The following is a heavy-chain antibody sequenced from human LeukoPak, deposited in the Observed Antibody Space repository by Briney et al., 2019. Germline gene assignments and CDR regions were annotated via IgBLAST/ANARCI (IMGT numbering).Heavy chain of an antibody. V-gene: IGHV4-34*01. J-gene: IGHJ6*03. Sequence: PSETLSLTCAVYGGSFSGYYWSWIRQPPGKGLEWIGEINDSESTKYNPSLKSRVTISIDTSKNQFSLKVTSVTAADTAVYYCARVKDPGGYYYYYYMDVWGKGTTVTVSS. CDR1: GGSFSGYY. D-gene: IGHD3-16*01. CDR2: INDSEST. CDR3: ARVKDPGGYYYYYYMDV.